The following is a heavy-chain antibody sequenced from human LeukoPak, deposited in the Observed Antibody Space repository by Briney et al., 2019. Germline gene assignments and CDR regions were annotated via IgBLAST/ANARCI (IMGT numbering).Heavy chain of an antibody. J-gene: IGHJ4*02. CDR2: IYYSGST. CDR1: GGSISSGDYY. V-gene: IGHV4-30-4*08. D-gene: IGHD3-22*01. Sequence: PSETLSLTCTVSGGSISSGDYYWSWIRQPPGKGPEWIGYIYYSGSTYYNPSLKSRVTISVDTSKNQFSLKLSSVTAADTAVYYCARDPLKYYDSSGYRWGQGTLVTVSS. CDR3: ARDPLKYYDSSGYR.